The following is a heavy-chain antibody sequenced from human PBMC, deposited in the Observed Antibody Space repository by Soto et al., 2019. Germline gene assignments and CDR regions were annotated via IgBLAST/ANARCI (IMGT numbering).Heavy chain of an antibody. CDR1: GGTFSSYA. CDR2: IIPIFGTA. CDR3: ARDLTYDSSGYYYGNDAFDI. J-gene: IGHJ3*02. Sequence: QVQLVQSGAEVKKPGSSVKVSCKASGGTFSSYAISWVRQAPGQGLEWMGGIIPIFGTANYAQKFQGRVTVTADESTSTACMELSSLRSEDTAVYYCARDLTYDSSGYYYGNDAFDIWGQGTMVTVSS. V-gene: IGHV1-69*01. D-gene: IGHD3-22*01.